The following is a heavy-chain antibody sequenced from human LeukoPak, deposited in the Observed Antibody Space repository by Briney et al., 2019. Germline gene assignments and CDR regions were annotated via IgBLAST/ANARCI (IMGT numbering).Heavy chain of an antibody. V-gene: IGHV4-39*02. D-gene: IGHD3-10*01. J-gene: IGHJ4*02. CDR1: GGSISSSSYY. CDR2: IYYSGST. Sequence: PSETLSLTCTVSGGSISSSSYYWGWIRQPPGKGLEWIGSIYYSGSTYYNPSLKSRVTISVDTSKNQFSLKLSSVTAADTAVYYCARDSLTYYYGSGSYYNGYYFDYWGQGTLVTVSS. CDR3: ARDSLTYYYGSGSYYNGYYFDY.